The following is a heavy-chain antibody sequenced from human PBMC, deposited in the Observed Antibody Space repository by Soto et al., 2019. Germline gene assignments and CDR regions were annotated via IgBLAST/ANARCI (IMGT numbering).Heavy chain of an antibody. D-gene: IGHD2-8*01. J-gene: IGHJ5*01. CDR2: IFPGDSDT. Sequence: GESLKISCKGSGYNFASDWISWVRQRPGKGLEWMGTIFPGDSDTKYSPSFESHVTLSVDRSITTAHLQWSSLKASDTAMYYCARQAYASNVPDSWGHGTLVTASS. CDR3: ARQAYASNVPDS. CDR1: GYNFASDW. V-gene: IGHV5-51*01.